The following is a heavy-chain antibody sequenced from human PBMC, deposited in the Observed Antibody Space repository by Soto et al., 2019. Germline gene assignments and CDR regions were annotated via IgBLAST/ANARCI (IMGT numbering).Heavy chain of an antibody. CDR3: ASRPGLEGGPFDY. Sequence: ASVKVSCTASGYTFTTQPIHWVRQAPGHSLEWMGWINPGNGNTEYSQKFHGRVIITRDTSASTAYMELSSLRSEDAAVYYCASRPGLEGGPFDYWGQGTPVTVSS. V-gene: IGHV1-3*01. D-gene: IGHD3-16*01. CDR1: GYTFTTQP. CDR2: INPGNGNT. J-gene: IGHJ4*02.